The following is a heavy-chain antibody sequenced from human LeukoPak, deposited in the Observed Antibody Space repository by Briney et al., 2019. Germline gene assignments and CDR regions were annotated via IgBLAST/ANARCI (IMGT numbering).Heavy chain of an antibody. CDR2: INHSGST. CDR1: GGSFSGYY. CDR3: ARDSSGWYRAGYFDY. V-gene: IGHV4-34*01. Sequence: SETLSLTCAVYGGSFSGYYWSWIRQPPGKGLEWIGEINHSGSTDYNPSLKSRVTISVDTSKNQFSLKLSSVAAADTAVYYCARDSSGWYRAGYFDYWGQGTLVTASS. J-gene: IGHJ4*02. D-gene: IGHD6-19*01.